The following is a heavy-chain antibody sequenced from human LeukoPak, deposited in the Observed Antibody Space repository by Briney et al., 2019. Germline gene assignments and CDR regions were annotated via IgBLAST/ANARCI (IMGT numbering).Heavy chain of an antibody. V-gene: IGHV3-23*01. D-gene: IGHD2-2*01. J-gene: IGHJ4*02. CDR3: GSGFYCSSTSCYYDY. CDR1: GFTFTTHA. Sequence: GGSLRLSCAASGFTFTTHAMSWVRQAPGKGLEWVSSISNSGGTTYSADSVKGRFTISRDNSKKTLYLQMDSLRAEDTAVYYCGSGFYCSSTSCYYDYWGQGTLVTVSS. CDR2: ISNSGGTT.